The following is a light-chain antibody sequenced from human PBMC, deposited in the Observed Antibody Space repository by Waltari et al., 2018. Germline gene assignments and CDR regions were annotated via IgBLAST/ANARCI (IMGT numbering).Light chain of an antibody. V-gene: IGKV1-5*03. CDR1: QSISTW. Sequence: DIQMTQSPSTLSASVGDRVTITCRASQSISTWLAWYQQKPGKAPNLRIYNASTLESGVPSRFSGSGSGTEFTLTISSLQPDDFATYYCQQYKTYWTFGQGTKVEIK. CDR3: QQYKTYWT. J-gene: IGKJ1*01. CDR2: NAS.